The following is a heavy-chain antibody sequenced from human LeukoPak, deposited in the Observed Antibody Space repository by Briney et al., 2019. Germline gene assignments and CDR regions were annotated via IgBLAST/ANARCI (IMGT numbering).Heavy chain of an antibody. CDR2: MYTSGST. D-gene: IGHD2-21*01. CDR3: ARDGLGPYCGGDCFPHDAFDI. V-gene: IGHV4-4*07. CDR1: GASISSYY. Sequence: PSETLSLTCSVSGASISSYYWSWIRQPAGKGLEWIGRMYTSGSTDYNPSLKSRVTMSVDTSKNQFSLRLSSVTAADTAVYYCARDGLGPYCGGDCFPHDAFDIWGQGTMVTVSS. J-gene: IGHJ3*02.